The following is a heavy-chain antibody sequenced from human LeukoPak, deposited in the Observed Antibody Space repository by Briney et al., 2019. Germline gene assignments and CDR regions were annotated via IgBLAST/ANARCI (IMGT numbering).Heavy chain of an antibody. CDR1: GDSISSYY. Sequence: PSETLSLTCTVSGDSISSYYWSWIRQPPGKGLEWIGYIYYSGSTNYNPSLKSRVTISVDTSKNQFSLKVSSVTAADTAVYYCARDSGPRFDYWGQGTLVTVSS. CDR3: ARDSGPRFDY. CDR2: IYYSGST. J-gene: IGHJ4*02. D-gene: IGHD6-19*01. V-gene: IGHV4-59*01.